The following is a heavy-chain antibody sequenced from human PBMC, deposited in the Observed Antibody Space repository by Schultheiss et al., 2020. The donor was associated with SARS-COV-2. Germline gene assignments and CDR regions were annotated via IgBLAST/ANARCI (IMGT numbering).Heavy chain of an antibody. Sequence: GESLKISCAASGFTFSSYPVHWVRQAPGKGLEWVSAISGSGGSTYYAESVRGRFATSRDNSKNMVYLQMNSLRVEDTAVYYCARGGLRYLEWPWGQGNLVTVSS. J-gene: IGHJ5*02. D-gene: IGHD3-3*01. CDR2: ISGSGGST. CDR3: ARGGLRYLEWP. V-gene: IGHV3-23*01. CDR1: GFTFSSYP.